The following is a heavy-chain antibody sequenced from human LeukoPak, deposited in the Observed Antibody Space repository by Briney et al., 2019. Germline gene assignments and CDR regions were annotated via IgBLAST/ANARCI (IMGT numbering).Heavy chain of an antibody. CDR2: IYYSGST. J-gene: IGHJ5*02. CDR1: GGSISSSSYY. D-gene: IGHD6-19*01. V-gene: IGHV4-39*01. CDR3: ARLPPRSSGWYVPTERFDP. Sequence: PSETLSLTCTVSGGSISSSSYYWGWIRQPPGKGLELIGSIYYSGSTYYNPSLKSRVTISVDTSKNQFSLKLSSVTAADTAVYYCARLPPRSSGWYVPTERFDPWGQGTLVPVSS.